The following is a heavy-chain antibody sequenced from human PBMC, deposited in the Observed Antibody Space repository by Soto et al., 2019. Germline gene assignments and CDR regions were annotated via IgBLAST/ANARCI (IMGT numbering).Heavy chain of an antibody. CDR1: GYTFTSYG. D-gene: IGHD3-3*01. Sequence: GSVKVSCKASGYTFTSYGISWVRQAPGQGLEWMGWISAYNGNTNYAQKLQGRVTMTTDTSTSTAYMELRSLRSDDTAVYYCARDQRFLEWLYRSSFPDYWGQGTLVTVSS. V-gene: IGHV1-18*01. J-gene: IGHJ4*02. CDR3: ARDQRFLEWLYRSSFPDY. CDR2: ISAYNGNT.